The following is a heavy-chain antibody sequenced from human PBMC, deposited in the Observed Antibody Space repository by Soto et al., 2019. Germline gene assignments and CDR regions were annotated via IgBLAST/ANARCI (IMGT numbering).Heavy chain of an antibody. CDR3: ARDCPGSSTTCYGNEWFDS. J-gene: IGHJ5*01. Sequence: EVQLVESGGGLVQPGGSLRLSCAASGFTFSSYSMNWVRQAPGKGLEWVSYISSSRSTIYYADSVKGRFTISRDNAKIALYLQTHSLRPEDTAVYYCARDCPGSSTTCYGNEWFDSWGQGTLVTVSS. D-gene: IGHD2-2*01. CDR2: ISSSRSTI. CDR1: GFTFSSYS. V-gene: IGHV3-48*01.